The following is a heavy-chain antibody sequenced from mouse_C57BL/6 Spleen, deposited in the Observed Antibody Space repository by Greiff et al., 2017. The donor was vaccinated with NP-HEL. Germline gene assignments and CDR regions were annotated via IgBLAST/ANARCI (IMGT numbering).Heavy chain of an antibody. CDR2: IHPNSGST. CDR1: GYTFTSYW. V-gene: IGHV1-64*01. J-gene: IGHJ1*03. Sequence: VQLQESGAELVKPGASVKLSCKASGYTFTSYWMHWVKQRPGQGLEWIGMIHPNSGSTNYNEKFKSKATLTVDKSSSTAYMQLSSLTSEDSAVYYCAGVTTDWYFDVWGTGTTVTVSS. D-gene: IGHD2-2*01. CDR3: AGVTTDWYFDV.